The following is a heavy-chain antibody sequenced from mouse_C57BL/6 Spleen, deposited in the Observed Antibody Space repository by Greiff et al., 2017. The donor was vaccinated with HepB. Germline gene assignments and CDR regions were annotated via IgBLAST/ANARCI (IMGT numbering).Heavy chain of an antibody. Sequence: QVQLQQPGAELVRPGSSVKLSCKASGYTFTSYWMHWVKQRPIQGLEWIGNIDPSDSETHYNQKFKDKATLTVDKSSSTAYMQLSSLTSEDSAVYYCARDWDGNYGWFAYWGQGTLVTVSA. V-gene: IGHV1-52*01. CDR2: IDPSDSET. CDR1: GYTFTSYW. CDR3: ARDWDGNYGWFAY. J-gene: IGHJ3*01. D-gene: IGHD2-1*01.